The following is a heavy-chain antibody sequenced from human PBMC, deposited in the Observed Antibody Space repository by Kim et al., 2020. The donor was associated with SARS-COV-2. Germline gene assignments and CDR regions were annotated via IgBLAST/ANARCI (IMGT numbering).Heavy chain of an antibody. J-gene: IGHJ6*02. D-gene: IGHD3-3*01. CDR1: GGSFSGYY. CDR3: ARGPYDFWSGYYQTPYYYYGMDV. CDR2: INHSGST. V-gene: IGHV4-34*01. Sequence: SETLSLTCAVYGGSFSGYYWSWIRQPPGKGLEWIGEINHSGSTNYNPSLKSRVTISVDTSKNQFSLKLSSVTAADTAVYYCARGPYDFWSGYYQTPYYYYGMDVWGQGTTVTVSS.